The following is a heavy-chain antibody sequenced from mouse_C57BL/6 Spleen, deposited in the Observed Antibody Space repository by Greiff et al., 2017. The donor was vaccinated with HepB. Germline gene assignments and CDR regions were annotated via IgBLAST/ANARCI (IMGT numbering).Heavy chain of an antibody. Sequence: QVQLQQPGAELVMPGASVKLSCKASGYTFTSYWMHWVKQRPGQGLEWIGEIDPSDSYTNYNQKFKGKSTLTVDKSSSTAYIQLSSLTSEDSAVYYCARAAQATGAMDYWGQGTSVTVSS. V-gene: IGHV1-69*01. CDR1: GYTFTSYW. CDR3: ARAAQATGAMDY. CDR2: IDPSDSYT. D-gene: IGHD3-2*02. J-gene: IGHJ4*01.